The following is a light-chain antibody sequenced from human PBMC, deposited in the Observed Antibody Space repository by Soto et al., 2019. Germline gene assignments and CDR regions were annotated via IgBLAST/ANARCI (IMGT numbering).Light chain of an antibody. CDR3: SSYAGQQQLRV. CDR1: SSDFGGYNY. J-gene: IGLJ1*01. Sequence: QSALTQPPSASGSPGQSVTISCTGTSSDFGGYNYVSWYQQHPGKAPKLMIYEVSKRPSGVPDRFSCSKSGNTASLTVSGFQAEDEADYYCSSYAGQQQLRVFGNGTKVTVL. V-gene: IGLV2-8*01. CDR2: EVS.